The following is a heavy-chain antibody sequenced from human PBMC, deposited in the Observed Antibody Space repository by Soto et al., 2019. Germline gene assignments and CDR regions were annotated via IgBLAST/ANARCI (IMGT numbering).Heavy chain of an antibody. J-gene: IGHJ4*02. CDR1: GGSISSYY. Sequence: SETLSLTCTVSGGSISSYYWGWIRRSPGKGLEWIGSIYYSGSTYYNPSLKSRVTISVDTSKNQFSLKLSFVTAADTAVYYCARRWGNSFDYWGQGTLVTVSS. D-gene: IGHD7-27*01. CDR2: IYYSGST. CDR3: ARRWGNSFDY. V-gene: IGHV4-39*01.